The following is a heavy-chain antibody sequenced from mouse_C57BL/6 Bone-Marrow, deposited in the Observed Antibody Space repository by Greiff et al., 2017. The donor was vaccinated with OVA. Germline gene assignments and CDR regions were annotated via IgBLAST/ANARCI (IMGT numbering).Heavy chain of an antibody. CDR3: AINWDRFDY. D-gene: IGHD4-1*01. Sequence: EVQLQESGPGLVKPSQSLSLTCSVTGYSITSGYYWNWIRQFPGNKLEWMGYISYDGSNNYNPSIKNRISITRDTSKNQFFLKLNSVTTEDTATYYCAINWDRFDYWGQGTTLTVSS. CDR1: GYSITSGYY. V-gene: IGHV3-6*01. CDR2: ISYDGSN. J-gene: IGHJ2*01.